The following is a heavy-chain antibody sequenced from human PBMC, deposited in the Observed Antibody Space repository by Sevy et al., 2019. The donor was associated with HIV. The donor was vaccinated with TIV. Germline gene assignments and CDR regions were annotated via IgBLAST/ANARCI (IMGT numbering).Heavy chain of an antibody. D-gene: IGHD4-17*01. J-gene: IGHJ5*02. Sequence: GGSLRLSCAASGVTFSSYAMHWVRQAPGKGLEWVAVISYDGSNKYYADSVKGRFTISRDNSKKTVYLQMNSLRVEDTAVYYCARDQHDYAGNIRRCWFDAWGQGALVTVSS. CDR3: ARDQHDYAGNIRRCWFDA. CDR2: ISYDGSNK. V-gene: IGHV3-30-3*01. CDR1: GVTFSSYA.